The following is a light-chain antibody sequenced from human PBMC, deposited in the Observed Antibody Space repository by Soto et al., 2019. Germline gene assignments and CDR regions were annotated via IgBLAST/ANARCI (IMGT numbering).Light chain of an antibody. CDR3: QQYGMYT. CDR2: GAS. J-gene: IGKJ2*01. CDR1: QSVSSSY. Sequence: EIVLTQSPGTLSLSPGERATLSCRASQSVSSSYLAWYQQKPGQAPRLRIYGASSRATGIPDRFSGSGSGTDFTLTISRLEPEDFAVYYCQQYGMYTFGQGTKLEIK. V-gene: IGKV3-20*01.